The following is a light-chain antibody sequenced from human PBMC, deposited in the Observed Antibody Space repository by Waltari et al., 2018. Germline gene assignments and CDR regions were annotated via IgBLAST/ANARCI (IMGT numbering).Light chain of an antibody. V-gene: IGKV3-11*01. J-gene: IGKJ4*01. CDR1: QSVNWY. CDR2: DTS. Sequence: EIVLTQSPATLSLSPGERATLSCRASQSVNWYLAWYQQRPGQAPSLLIFDTSNRATGIPARVSGSGSETDFTLTISSLEPDDSAVYYCQQRRNWPLTFGGGTKVEIK. CDR3: QQRRNWPLT.